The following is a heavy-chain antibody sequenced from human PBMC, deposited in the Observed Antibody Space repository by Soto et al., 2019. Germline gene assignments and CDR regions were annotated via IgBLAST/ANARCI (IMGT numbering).Heavy chain of an antibody. V-gene: IGHV3-33*01. CDR3: ARDPFMGFLKELSNFGPPSYYNYGMDV. CDR1: GFTFSSYG. CDR2: IWYDGSNK. J-gene: IGHJ6*02. Sequence: PGGSLRLSCAASGFTFSSYGMHWVRQAPGKGLEWVAVIWYDGSNKYYADSVKGRFTISRDNSKNTLYLQMNSLRAEDTAVYYWARDPFMGFLKELSNFGPPSYYNYGMDVWGQGTTVTVSS. D-gene: IGHD4-4*01.